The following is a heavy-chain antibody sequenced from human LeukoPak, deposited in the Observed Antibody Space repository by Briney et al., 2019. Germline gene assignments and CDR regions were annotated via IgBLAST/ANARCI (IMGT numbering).Heavy chain of an antibody. V-gene: IGHV3-53*01. CDR2: IYSGGNT. J-gene: IGHJ4*02. CDR3: ARGEYGSGWYRD. Sequence: PGGSLRLSCAASGFTFDDYAMHWVRQAPGKGLEWVSLIYSGGNTNYADSVKGRFTFSRDNSNNTLYLQMNSLRVEDTAVYYCARGEYGSGWYRDWGQGTLVTVSS. D-gene: IGHD6-19*01. CDR1: GFTFDDYA.